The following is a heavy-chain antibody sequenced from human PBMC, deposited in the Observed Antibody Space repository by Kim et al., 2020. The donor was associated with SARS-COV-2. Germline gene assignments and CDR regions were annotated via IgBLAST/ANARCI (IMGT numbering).Heavy chain of an antibody. CDR3: ARGPRVGAIGDYFDN. D-gene: IGHD1-26*01. V-gene: IGHV3-30*07. J-gene: IGHJ4*02. Sequence: SVKGRFTITRENSKNTLYLQMNSMRAEDTAVYYCARGPRVGAIGDYFDNWGQGTLVTVSS.